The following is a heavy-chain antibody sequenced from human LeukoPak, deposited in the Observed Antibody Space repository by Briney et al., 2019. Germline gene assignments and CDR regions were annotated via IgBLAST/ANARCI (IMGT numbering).Heavy chain of an antibody. CDR3: AKDRWELLYYFDY. D-gene: IGHD1-26*01. CDR2: ISGSGGST. V-gene: IGHV3-23*01. CDR1: GFTFSRYA. Sequence: GGSLRLSCAASGFTFSRYAMSWVRQAPGKGLEWVSAISGSGGSTYYADSVKGRFTISRDNSKNTLYLQMNSLRAEDTAVYYCAKDRWELLYYFDYWGQGTLVTVSS. J-gene: IGHJ4*02.